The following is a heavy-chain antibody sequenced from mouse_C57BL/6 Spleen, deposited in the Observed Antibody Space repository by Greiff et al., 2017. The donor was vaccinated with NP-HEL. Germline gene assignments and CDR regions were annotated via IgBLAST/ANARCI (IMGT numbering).Heavy chain of an antibody. D-gene: IGHD2-3*01. CDR1: GYTFTDHT. Sequence: VKLVESDAELVKPGASVKISCKVSGYTFTDHTIHWMKQRPEQGLEWIGYIYPRDGSTKYNEKFKGKATLTADKSSSTAYMQLNSLTSEDSAVYFCAREGGPDWPDGYWYFDVWGTGTTVTVSS. J-gene: IGHJ1*03. CDR3: AREGGPDWPDGYWYFDV. CDR2: IYPRDGST. V-gene: IGHV1-78*01.